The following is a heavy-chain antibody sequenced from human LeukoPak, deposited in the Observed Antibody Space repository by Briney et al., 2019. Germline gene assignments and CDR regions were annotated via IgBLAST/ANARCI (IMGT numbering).Heavy chain of an antibody. CDR2: ISAYNGNT. CDR1: GYTFTSYG. CDR3: ASDGSHGDAFDI. J-gene: IGHJ3*02. D-gene: IGHD6-25*01. Sequence: ASVKVSCKATGYTFTSYGISWVRQAPGQGLEWMGWISAYNGNTNYAQKLQGRVTMTTDTSTSTAYMELRSLRSDDTAVYYCASDGSHGDAFDIWGQGTMVTVSS. V-gene: IGHV1-18*01.